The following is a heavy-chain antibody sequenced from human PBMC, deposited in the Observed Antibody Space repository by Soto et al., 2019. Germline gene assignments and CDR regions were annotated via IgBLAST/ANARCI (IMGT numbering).Heavy chain of an antibody. CDR3: ARVLVAAAGTVWFDP. CDR2: IYHSGST. Sequence: SETLSLTCAVSGGSISSGGYSWSWIRQPPGKGLEWIGYIYHSGSTYYNPSLKSRVTISVDRSKNQFSLKLSSVTAADTAVYYCARVLVAAAGTVWFDPWGQGTLVTVSS. D-gene: IGHD6-13*01. J-gene: IGHJ5*02. CDR1: GGSISSGGYS. V-gene: IGHV4-30-2*01.